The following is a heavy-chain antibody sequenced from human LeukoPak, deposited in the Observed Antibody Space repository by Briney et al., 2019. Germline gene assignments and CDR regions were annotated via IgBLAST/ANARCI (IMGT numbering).Heavy chain of an antibody. J-gene: IGHJ6*02. CDR2: IYYSGST. CDR3: ARLDSSGWFPHNYYYYGMDV. D-gene: IGHD6-19*01. Sequence: SQTLSLTCAVSGGSISSGGYSWSWIRQPPGKGLEWIGYIYYSGSTNYNPSLKSRVTISVDTSKNQFSLKLSSVTAADTAVYYCARLDSSGWFPHNYYYYGMDVWGQGTTVTVSS. V-gene: IGHV4-30-4*07. CDR1: GGSISSGGYS.